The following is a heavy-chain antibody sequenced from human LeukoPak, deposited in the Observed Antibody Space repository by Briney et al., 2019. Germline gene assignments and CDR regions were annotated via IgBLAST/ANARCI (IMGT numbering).Heavy chain of an antibody. V-gene: IGHV1-2*02. CDR2: INPNSGGT. D-gene: IGHD1-1*01. Sequence: ASVKVSFKTSGYTFTGYYIHWVRQAPGQGLERMGWINPNSGGTNYAQNFQGTVTMTGDTSTSTAYMELSSLRSDDTAVYYCARRLGTGTTLGYWGQGTLVTVSS. J-gene: IGHJ4*02. CDR1: GYTFTGYY. CDR3: ARRLGTGTTLGY.